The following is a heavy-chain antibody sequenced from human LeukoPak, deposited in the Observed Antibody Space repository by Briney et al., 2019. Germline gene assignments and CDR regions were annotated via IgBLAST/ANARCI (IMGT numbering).Heavy chain of an antibody. J-gene: IGHJ4*02. Sequence: GGSLRLSCAASGFTFDDYGMSWVRQAPGKGLEWVSGINWNGGSTGYADSVKGRFTISRDNAKNSLYLQMNSLRAEDTALYYCAREYHYDSSGYPGYWGQGTLVTVSS. CDR3: AREYHYDSSGYPGY. D-gene: IGHD3-22*01. V-gene: IGHV3-20*04. CDR1: GFTFDDYG. CDR2: INWNGGST.